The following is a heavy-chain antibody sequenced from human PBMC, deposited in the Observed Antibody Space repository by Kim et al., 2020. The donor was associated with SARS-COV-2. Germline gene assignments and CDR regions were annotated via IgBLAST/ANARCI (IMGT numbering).Heavy chain of an antibody. CDR1: GFTFRTYA. V-gene: IGHV3-23*01. D-gene: IGHD4-17*01. J-gene: IGHJ6*02. CDR3: AEEGRGDYVFYYYGMDV. CDR2: VSGGGDST. Sequence: GGSLRLSCVGSGFTFRTYAMTWVRQAPGKGLEWVSGVSGGGDSTHYADSVKGRFTISRDNSKNTLYLQINSLRAEDTAVYYCAEEGRGDYVFYYYGMDVWGQGTTVTVSS.